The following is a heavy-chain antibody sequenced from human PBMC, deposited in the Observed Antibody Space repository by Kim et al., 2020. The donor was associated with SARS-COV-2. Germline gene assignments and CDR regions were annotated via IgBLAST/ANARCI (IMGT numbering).Heavy chain of an antibody. J-gene: IGHJ4*02. V-gene: IGHV3-43*02. CDR2: ISGDGGST. D-gene: IGHD4-17*01. CDR1: GFTFDDYA. CDR3: ANGPFDGDYVADY. Sequence: GGSLRLSCAASGFTFDDYAMHWVRQAPGKGLEWVSLISGDGGSTYYADSVKGRFTISRDNSKNSLYLQMNSLRTEDTALYYCANGPFDGDYVADYWGQGTLVTVSS.